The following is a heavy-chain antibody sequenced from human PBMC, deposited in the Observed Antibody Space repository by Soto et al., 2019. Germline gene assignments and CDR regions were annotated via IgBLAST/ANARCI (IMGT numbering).Heavy chain of an antibody. J-gene: IGHJ4*02. CDR3: AQIHATGKYFDY. V-gene: IGHV2-26*01. CDR2: ICSNDEK. Sequence: QVTLKESGPVLVKPTETLTLTCTVSGFSLSNARMGVSWIRQPPGKALEWIAHICSNDEKSYSTSMKSRLTITKDTTNSQEVLTMTNMDPEDTAKYYCAQIHATGKYFDYWGQGTLVTVSS. CDR1: GFSLSNARMG. D-gene: IGHD6-13*01.